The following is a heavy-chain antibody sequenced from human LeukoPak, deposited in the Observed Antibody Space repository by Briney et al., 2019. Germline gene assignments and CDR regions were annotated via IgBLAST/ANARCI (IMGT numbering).Heavy chain of an antibody. CDR3: AKDHKVVSYYYGMDV. V-gene: IGHV3-9*01. CDR1: GFTFDDYA. J-gene: IGHJ6*02. Sequence: PGRSLRLSCAASGFTFDDYAMHWVRQAPGKGLEWVSGISWNSGTIGYADSVKGRFTISRDNAKNSLYLQMNRLRAEDTALYYCAKDHKVVSYYYGMDVWGQGTTVTVSS. D-gene: IGHD2-2*01. CDR2: ISWNSGTI.